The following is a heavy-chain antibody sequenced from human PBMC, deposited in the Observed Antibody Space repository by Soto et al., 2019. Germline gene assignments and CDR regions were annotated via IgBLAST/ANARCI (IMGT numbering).Heavy chain of an antibody. V-gene: IGHV3-74*01. Sequence: GGSLKLSCATSGFTFSSYWMHWVRQAPGKGLVWVSRLNSDGSDTSYADSVKGRFTISRDNAKNTLYLQMNSLRAEDTAVYFCARDGYSSTWYPNNWFDPRGQGTLVTVSS. CDR3: ARDGYSSTWYPNNWFDP. CDR1: GFTFSSYW. CDR2: LNSDGSDT. D-gene: IGHD6-13*01. J-gene: IGHJ5*02.